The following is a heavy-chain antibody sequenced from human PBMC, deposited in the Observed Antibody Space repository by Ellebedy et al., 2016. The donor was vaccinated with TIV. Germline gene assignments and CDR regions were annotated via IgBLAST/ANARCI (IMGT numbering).Heavy chain of an antibody. D-gene: IGHD4-23*01. V-gene: IGHV4-61*05. Sequence: SETLSLTCTVSGGSISSSSYYWGWIRQPPGKGLEWIGHISSTGTTTYNPSLRSRVTIVAVDTSEYEFSLKLSSVTAADTAVYYCAGRPASILNSGLVYWGQGTLVTVSS. CDR2: ISSTGTT. CDR1: GGSISSSSYY. CDR3: AGRPASILNSGLVY. J-gene: IGHJ4*02.